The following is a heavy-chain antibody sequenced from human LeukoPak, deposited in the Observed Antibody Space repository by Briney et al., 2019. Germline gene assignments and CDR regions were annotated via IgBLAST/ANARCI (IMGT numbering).Heavy chain of an antibody. V-gene: IGHV4-59*01. Sequence: RPSETLSLTCTVSGGSISSYYWSWIRQPPGKGLEWIGYIYYSGSTNYNPSLKSRVTISVDTSKNQFSLKLSSGTAADTAVYYCARGRRSRTTVVTPDYCGQGTLVTVSS. CDR3: ARGRRSRTTVVTPDY. J-gene: IGHJ4*02. CDR1: GGSISSYY. D-gene: IGHD4-23*01. CDR2: IYYSGST.